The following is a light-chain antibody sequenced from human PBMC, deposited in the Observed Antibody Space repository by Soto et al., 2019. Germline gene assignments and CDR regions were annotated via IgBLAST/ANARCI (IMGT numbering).Light chain of an antibody. CDR3: CSSTRSGSPI. V-gene: IGLV2-14*01. J-gene: IGLJ1*01. Sequence: QSALAQPAPVSGAPGQSITISCFGTSSDIGDYNYVSWYQQHPGKVPKVIIYDVSNRPSGVSYRFSATKSGNTASLTISGPQVEDGVVLHCCSSTRSGSPIFGRGTKV. CDR2: DVS. CDR1: SSDIGDYNY.